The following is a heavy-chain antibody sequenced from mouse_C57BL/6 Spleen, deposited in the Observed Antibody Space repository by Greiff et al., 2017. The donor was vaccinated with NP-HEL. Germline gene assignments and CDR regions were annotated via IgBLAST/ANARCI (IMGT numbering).Heavy chain of an antibody. Sequence: EVKLVESGAELVRPGASVKLSCTASGFNIKDDYMHWVKQRPEQGLEWIGWIDPENGDTEYASKFQGKATITADTSSNPAYLQLSSLTSEDTAVYCCTTMGSSYWYFDVWGTGTTVTVSS. CDR3: TTMGSSYWYFDV. D-gene: IGHD1-1*01. CDR2: IDPENGDT. J-gene: IGHJ1*03. V-gene: IGHV14-4*01. CDR1: GFNIKDDY.